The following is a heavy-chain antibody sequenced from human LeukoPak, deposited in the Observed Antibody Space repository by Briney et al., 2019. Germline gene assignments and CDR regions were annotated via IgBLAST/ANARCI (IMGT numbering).Heavy chain of an antibody. D-gene: IGHD2-2*02. J-gene: IGHJ5*02. CDR3: ARLPEYCSSTSCYRA. CDR2: IIPIFGTA. Sequence: SVKVSCKASGGTFSSYAISWVRQAPGQGLEWMGGIIPIFGTANYAQKFQGRVTITADESTSTAYMELSSLRSEDTAVYYCARLPEYCSSTSCYRAWGQGTLVTDS. CDR1: GGTFSSYA. V-gene: IGHV1-69*13.